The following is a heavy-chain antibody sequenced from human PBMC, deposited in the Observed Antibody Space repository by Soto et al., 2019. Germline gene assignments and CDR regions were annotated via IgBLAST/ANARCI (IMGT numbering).Heavy chain of an antibody. Sequence: QVQLVESGGGVVQPGRSLRLSCAASGFTFSSYAMHWVRQAPGKGLEWVAVISYDGSNKYYADSVKGRFTISRDNSKNPLYLQMNSLRVDDTAVYYCARVPFRWYRRNAFDIWGQGTLVTVSS. J-gene: IGHJ3*02. D-gene: IGHD6-13*01. CDR1: GFTFSSYA. CDR3: ARVPFRWYRRNAFDI. CDR2: ISYDGSNK. V-gene: IGHV3-30-3*01.